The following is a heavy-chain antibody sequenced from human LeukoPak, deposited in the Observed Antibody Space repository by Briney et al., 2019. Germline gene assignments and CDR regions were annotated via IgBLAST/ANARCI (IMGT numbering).Heavy chain of an antibody. D-gene: IGHD3-10*01. Sequence: PSETLSLTCTVSGGSISSGSHYWSWIRQPAGKGLEWIGRIYTSGSTNYNPSLKSRVTISVDTSKNQFFPKLSSVTAADTAVYYCARDASSVPPDSGYYGAYYFDYWGQGTLVTVSS. CDR1: GGSISSGSHY. J-gene: IGHJ4*02. CDR3: ARDASSVPPDSGYYGAYYFDY. V-gene: IGHV4-61*02. CDR2: IYTSGST.